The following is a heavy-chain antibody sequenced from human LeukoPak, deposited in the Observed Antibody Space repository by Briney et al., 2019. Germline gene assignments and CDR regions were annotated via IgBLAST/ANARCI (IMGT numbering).Heavy chain of an antibody. Sequence: GGSLRLSCAASGFTFSSYWMHWVRQAPGKGLVWVSRINSDGSSTSYADSVKGRFIISRDNAKNTLYLQMNSLRAEDTAVYYCARDHQWLVTDYWGQGTLVTVSS. J-gene: IGHJ4*02. CDR1: GFTFSSYW. D-gene: IGHD6-19*01. CDR2: INSDGSST. V-gene: IGHV3-74*01. CDR3: ARDHQWLVTDY.